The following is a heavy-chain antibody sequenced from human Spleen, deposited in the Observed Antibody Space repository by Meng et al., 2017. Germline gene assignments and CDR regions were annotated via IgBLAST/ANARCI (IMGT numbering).Heavy chain of an antibody. Sequence: VQLQQWGAGLFKPSETLSLTCVVSGGSFRDYYGSWIRQPPGKGLEWIGEINHSGSTNYNPSLESRATISVDTSQNNLSLKLSSVTAADSAVYYCARGPTTMAHDFDYWGPGRLVTVSS. CDR2: INHSGST. V-gene: IGHV4-34*01. D-gene: IGHD4-11*01. CDR3: ARGPTTMAHDFDY. J-gene: IGHJ4*02. CDR1: GGSFRDYY.